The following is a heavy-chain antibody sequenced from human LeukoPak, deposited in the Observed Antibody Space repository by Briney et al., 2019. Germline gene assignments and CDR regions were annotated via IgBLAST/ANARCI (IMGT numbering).Heavy chain of an antibody. CDR2: INHSGST. CDR3: ARVHRYPTSYYFDY. V-gene: IGHV4-34*01. D-gene: IGHD2-2*01. J-gene: IGHJ4*02. CDR1: GGSFSGYY. Sequence: SETLSLTCAVYGGSFSGYYWSWIRQPPGKGLEWIGEINHSGSTNYNPSLKSRVTISVDTSKNQFSLKLSSVTAADTAVYYCARVHRYPTSYYFDYWGQGTLVTVSP.